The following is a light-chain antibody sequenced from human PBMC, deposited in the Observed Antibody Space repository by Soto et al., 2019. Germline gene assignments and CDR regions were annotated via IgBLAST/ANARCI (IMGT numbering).Light chain of an antibody. CDR2: YDS. CDR3: QVWDSSSDHPV. V-gene: IGLV3-21*04. J-gene: IGLJ2*01. Sequence: SYELTQPPSVSGAPGKTARITCGGNNIESKSVHWYQQKPRQAPVLVIYYDSDRPSGIPERFSGSHSGNTATLTISMVEAGDEADYYCQVWDSSSDHPVFGGGTKLTVL. CDR1: NIESKS.